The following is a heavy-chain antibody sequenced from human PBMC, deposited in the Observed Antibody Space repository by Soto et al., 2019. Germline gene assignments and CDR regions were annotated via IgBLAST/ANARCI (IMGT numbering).Heavy chain of an antibody. Sequence: EVQLLKSGGGLVKPGGSLRLSCAASGFTFSKYAMSWVRLAPGKGLEWVSSISANGGITDYADSVKGRFTISRDNFQNILSLQMDSLTGDDTALYFCAKDKYTDSVRKVWFFDYWGRGTLVTVSS. CDR3: AKDKYTDSVRKVWFFDY. V-gene: IGHV3-23*01. D-gene: IGHD2-15*01. CDR1: GFTFSKYA. CDR2: ISANGGIT. J-gene: IGHJ2*01.